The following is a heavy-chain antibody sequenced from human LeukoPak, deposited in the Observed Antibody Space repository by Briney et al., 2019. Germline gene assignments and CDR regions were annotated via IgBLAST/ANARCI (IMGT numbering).Heavy chain of an antibody. J-gene: IGHJ5*02. V-gene: IGHV1-46*01. Sequence: ASVKVSCKAFGYTFTSNYMHWVRQAPGQGPEWMGVISPSGGSTTYAQKFQGRVTLTRDMSTSTDYLELSSLRSEDTAVYYCARVGAQQLVLHPFDPWGQGTLVTVSS. CDR1: GYTFTSNY. CDR2: ISPSGGST. D-gene: IGHD6-13*01. CDR3: ARVGAQQLVLHPFDP.